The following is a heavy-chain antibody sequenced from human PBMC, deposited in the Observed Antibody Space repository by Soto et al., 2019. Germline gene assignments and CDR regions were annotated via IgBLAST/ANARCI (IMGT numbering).Heavy chain of an antibody. J-gene: IGHJ5*02. D-gene: IGHD3-10*01. CDR1: GGSFSGYY. CDR3: ARGAPYNPPFMVRGVKRMGNWFDP. V-gene: IGHV4-34*01. CDR2: INHSGST. Sequence: SETLSLTCAVYGGSFSGYYWSWIRQPPGKGLEWIGEINHSGSTNYNPSLKSRVTISVDTSKNQFSLKLSSVTAADTAVYYCARGAPYNPPFMVRGVKRMGNWFDPWGQGTLVTVSS.